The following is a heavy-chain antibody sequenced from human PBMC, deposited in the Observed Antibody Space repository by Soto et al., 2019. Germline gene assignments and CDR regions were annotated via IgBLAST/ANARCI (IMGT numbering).Heavy chain of an antibody. D-gene: IGHD2-15*01. CDR3: ARDDVLCDGGRCYGVPVDV. J-gene: IGHJ6*04. CDR2: IQSGGPT. CDR1: GFTVSSKY. V-gene: IGHV3-66*01. Sequence: EVLLVESGGGLVQPGGSLRLSCAASGFTVSSKYMSWVRQAPGKGLEWVSLIQSGGPTYYADSVKGRFTISRDTSENTRHLQMDSLRAEDTAVYYCARDDVLCDGGRCYGVPVDVWGKGTTVTVSS.